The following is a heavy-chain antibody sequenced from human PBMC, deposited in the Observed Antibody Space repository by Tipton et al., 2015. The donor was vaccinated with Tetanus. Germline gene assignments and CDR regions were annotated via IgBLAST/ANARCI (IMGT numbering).Heavy chain of an antibody. J-gene: IGHJ4*02. CDR1: GYTVTGFF. CDR2: ITPNNGDT. Sequence: QVQLVQSGPEVKKPGASVKVSCKAYGYTVTGFFMHWVRQAPGQGLEWIGWITPNNGDTKSAHRFQDRVAMTADRSTYTVFLEMNGLRQDDTAVYFCARGGLRKGFLEWHFDYWGQGALVTVSS. CDR3: ARGGLRKGFLEWHFDY. D-gene: IGHD3-3*01. V-gene: IGHV1-2*02.